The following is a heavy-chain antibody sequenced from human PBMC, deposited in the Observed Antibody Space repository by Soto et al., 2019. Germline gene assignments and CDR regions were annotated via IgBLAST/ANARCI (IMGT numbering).Heavy chain of an antibody. J-gene: IGHJ6*02. Sequence: PGGSLRLSCAASGFTFGSYAMSWVRQAPGKGLEWVSAISGSGGSTYYADSVKGRFTISRDNSKNTLYLQMNSLRAEDTAVYYCAKEVYGNNYYYYGMDVWGQGTTVTVSS. V-gene: IGHV3-23*01. D-gene: IGHD2-8*01. CDR3: AKEVYGNNYYYYGMDV. CDR2: ISGSGGST. CDR1: GFTFGSYA.